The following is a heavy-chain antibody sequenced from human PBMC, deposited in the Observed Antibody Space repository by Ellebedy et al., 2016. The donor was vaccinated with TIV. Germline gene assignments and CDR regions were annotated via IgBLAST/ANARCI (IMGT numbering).Heavy chain of an antibody. Sequence: PGGSLRLSCAASGFTFNSYAMSWVRQAPGKGLVWVSLVNSDGSSTNYADSVKGRFTISRDNAKNTLYLQMNSLRAEDTAVYYCARGRPPDNWGQGTLVTVSS. J-gene: IGHJ4*02. CDR3: ARGRPPDN. CDR2: VNSDGSST. V-gene: IGHV3-74*01. CDR1: GFTFNSYA.